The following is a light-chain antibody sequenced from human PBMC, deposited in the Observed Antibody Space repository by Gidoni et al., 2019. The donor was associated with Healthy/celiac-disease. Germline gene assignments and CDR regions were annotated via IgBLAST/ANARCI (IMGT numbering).Light chain of an antibody. CDR1: QSISSY. CDR2: AAS. CDR3: QQSYSTLALT. V-gene: IGKV1-39*01. J-gene: IGKJ4*01. Sequence: DFHMTQSPSSLSASVGDRVTITCRAMQSISSYSNWYQQKPGKAPNLLIYAASSLQSGVPSRFTGSGSGTDVTITISSRQPEDFATYYCQQSYSTLALTFGGGTKVEIK.